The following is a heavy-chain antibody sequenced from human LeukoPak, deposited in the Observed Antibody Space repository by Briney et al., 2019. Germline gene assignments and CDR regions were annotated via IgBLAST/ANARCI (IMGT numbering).Heavy chain of an antibody. D-gene: IGHD3-10*01. CDR1: GFTFSSYW. V-gene: IGHV3-7*01. CDR3: ARDTMVRRVIITLDY. J-gene: IGHJ4*02. Sequence: GGSLRLSCAASGFTFSSYWMSWVRQAPGKGLEWVANIKQDGSEKYYVDSVKGRFTISRDNAKNSLYLQMNSLRAEDTAVYYCARDTMVRRVIITLDYWGQGTLVTVSS. CDR2: IKQDGSEK.